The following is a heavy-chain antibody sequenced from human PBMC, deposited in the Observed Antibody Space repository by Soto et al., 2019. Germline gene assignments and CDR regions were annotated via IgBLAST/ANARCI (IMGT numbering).Heavy chain of an antibody. Sequence: EVQLVESGGGLVQPGRSLRLSCAASGFTFDDYAMHWVRQAPGKGLEWVSGISWNSGSIGYADSVKGRFTISRDNAKNSLYLQMNSLSAEDTALYYCAKSQEQMITFGGVTFDYWGQGTLVTVSS. D-gene: IGHD3-16*01. CDR2: ISWNSGSI. CDR1: GFTFDDYA. CDR3: AKSQEQMITFGGVTFDY. V-gene: IGHV3-9*01. J-gene: IGHJ4*02.